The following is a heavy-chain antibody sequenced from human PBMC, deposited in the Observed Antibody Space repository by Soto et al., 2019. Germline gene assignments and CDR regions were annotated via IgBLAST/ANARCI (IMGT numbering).Heavy chain of an antibody. Sequence: EVRLLESGGGLVQPGGSLRLSCAASGFTFSTYGMSWVRQAPGKGLEWVSGITVIGDTTYYADSVKGRFSISRDNSKNTVYLQMNRLRVEDTAVYFCARDKVAVVVAASQFDFWGQGKRVSVSS. CDR2: ITVIGDTT. CDR3: ARDKVAVVVAASQFDF. CDR1: GFTFSTYG. D-gene: IGHD2-15*01. V-gene: IGHV3-23*01. J-gene: IGHJ4*02.